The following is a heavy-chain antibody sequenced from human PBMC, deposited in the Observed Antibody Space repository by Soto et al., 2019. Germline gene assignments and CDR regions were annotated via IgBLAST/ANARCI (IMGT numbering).Heavy chain of an antibody. V-gene: IGHV4-34*01. J-gene: IGHJ4*02. CDR2: ISPSGTT. Sequence: PSETLSLTCAVYGGSFSNNYWTWFRQPPGKGLEWIGEISPSGTTKYIASLKRRGTISVHTSRKQFFLKVTAVSAADTAVYYCATSLWFGTQPEIWGPGTLVTVSS. D-gene: IGHD3-10*01. CDR3: ATSLWFGTQPEI. CDR1: GGSFSNNY.